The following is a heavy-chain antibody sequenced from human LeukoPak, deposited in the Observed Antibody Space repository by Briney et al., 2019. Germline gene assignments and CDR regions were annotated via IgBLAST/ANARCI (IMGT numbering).Heavy chain of an antibody. D-gene: IGHD4/OR15-4a*01. CDR1: GYTFTSYD. CDR2: MNPNSGNT. V-gene: IGHV1-8*01. J-gene: IGHJ6*02. CDR3: ARGKMTIWYYYYGMDV. Sequence: ASVKVSCKASGYTFTSYDINWVRQATGQGLEWMGWMNPNSGNTGYAQKFQGRVTMTRNTSISTAYMELSSLRSEDTAVYYCARGKMTIWYYYYGMDVWGQGTTVTVSS.